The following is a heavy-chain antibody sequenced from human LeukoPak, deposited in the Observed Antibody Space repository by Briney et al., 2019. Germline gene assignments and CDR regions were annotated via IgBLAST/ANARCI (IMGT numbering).Heavy chain of an antibody. D-gene: IGHD3-10*01. Sequence: PGGSLRLSCAASGFTFSRYAMSWVRQAPGKGLEWVSAISGSGGSTYYADSVKGRFTISRDNSKNTLYLQMNSLRAEDTAVYYCAKLNTYYYGSGDYWGQGTLVTVSS. CDR2: ISGSGGST. J-gene: IGHJ4*02. V-gene: IGHV3-23*01. CDR1: GFTFSRYA. CDR3: AKLNTYYYGSGDY.